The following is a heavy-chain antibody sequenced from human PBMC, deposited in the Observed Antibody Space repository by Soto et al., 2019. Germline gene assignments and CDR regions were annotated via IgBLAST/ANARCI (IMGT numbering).Heavy chain of an antibody. CDR2: IYYSEST. Sequence: QVQLQESGPGLVKPSETLSLTCSVSGGSVSSYYWSWIRQPPGKGLEWIGYIYYSESTNYNPSLKSRVTISLDTSKNQFSLKLRPVTAADTAVYYCARARDFGAARYYYDLDVWGQGTTVTVSS. D-gene: IGHD2-21*01. J-gene: IGHJ6*02. V-gene: IGHV4-59*02. CDR3: ARARDFGAARYYYDLDV. CDR1: GGSVSSYY.